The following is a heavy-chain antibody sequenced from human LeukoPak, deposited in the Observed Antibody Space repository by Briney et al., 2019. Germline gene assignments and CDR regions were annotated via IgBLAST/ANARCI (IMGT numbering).Heavy chain of an antibody. CDR3: AKERMGYGDYLSYFDY. CDR2: ISGSGGST. D-gene: IGHD4-17*01. Sequence: GGSLRLSCAASGFTFSSYAMSWVRQAPGKGLEWVSAISGSGGSTYYADSVKGRFTISSDNSKNTLYLQMNSLRAEDTAVYYCAKERMGYGDYLSYFDYWGQGTLVTVSS. J-gene: IGHJ4*02. CDR1: GFTFSSYA. V-gene: IGHV3-23*01.